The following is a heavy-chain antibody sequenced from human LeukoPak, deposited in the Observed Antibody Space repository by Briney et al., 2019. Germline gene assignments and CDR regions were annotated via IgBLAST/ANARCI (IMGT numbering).Heavy chain of an antibody. D-gene: IGHD6-13*01. CDR3: AKDGGQPSSPGWEDAFDI. V-gene: IGHV3-23*01. CDR2: ISGSGGST. J-gene: IGHJ3*02. Sequence: GGSLRLSCAASGFTFSSYWMSWVRQAPGKGLEWVSAISGSGGSTYYADSVKGRFTISRDNSKNTLYLQMNSLRAEDTAVYYCAKDGGQPSSPGWEDAFDIWGQGTMVTVSS. CDR1: GFTFSSYW.